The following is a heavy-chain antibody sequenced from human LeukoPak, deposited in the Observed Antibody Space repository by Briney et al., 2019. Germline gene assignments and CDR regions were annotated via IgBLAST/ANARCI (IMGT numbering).Heavy chain of an antibody. CDR1: GYSFTSYW. CDR3: ARLDINAYYFDY. J-gene: IGHJ4*02. V-gene: IGHV5-51*07. D-gene: IGHD3-16*01. Sequence: GESLKISCRGAGYSFTSYWIGWVHQMPGKGLEWMGIIYPGDSDTRYSPSFQGQVTISADKSTSTAYLQWSSLKASDTAMYYCARLDINAYYFDYWGQGTLVTVSS. CDR2: IYPGDSDT.